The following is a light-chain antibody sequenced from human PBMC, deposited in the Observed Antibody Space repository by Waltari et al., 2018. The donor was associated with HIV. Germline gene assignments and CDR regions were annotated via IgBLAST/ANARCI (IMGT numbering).Light chain of an antibody. CDR1: TSKLGNHY. CDR2: RNN. J-gene: IGLJ2*01. V-gene: IGLV1-47*01. CDR3: AAWDDSLSGVV. Sequence: QSVLTQPPSASGTPGQRVPISCSGRTSKLGNHYPSVDQQLPGTAPKLLIYRNNRRPSGVPDRFSGSKSGTSASLAISGLRSEDEADYYCAAWDDSLSGVVFGGGTKLTVL.